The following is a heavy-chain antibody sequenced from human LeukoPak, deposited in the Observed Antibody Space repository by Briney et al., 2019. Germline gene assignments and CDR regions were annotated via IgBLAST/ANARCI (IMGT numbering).Heavy chain of an antibody. CDR1: GFTLSDHY. CDR3: AREGDYGDLNDDFDI. V-gene: IGHV3-72*01. CDR2: IRTKGNGYTT. Sequence: GGSLRLSCAASGFTLSDHYMEWVRQAPGKGLEWVGRIRTKGNGYTTEYAASVRGRFIISRDESKNSLDLQMNSLKTEDTAVYYCAREGDYGDLNDDFDIWGQGTMVTVSS. D-gene: IGHD4-17*01. J-gene: IGHJ3*02.